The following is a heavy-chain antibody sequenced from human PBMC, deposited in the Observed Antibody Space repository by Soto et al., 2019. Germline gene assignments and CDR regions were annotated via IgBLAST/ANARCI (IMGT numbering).Heavy chain of an antibody. CDR2: MNPNSGNT. CDR3: ARVVGALGHWFDP. CDR1: GYTFTSYD. J-gene: IGHJ5*02. V-gene: IGHV1-8*01. D-gene: IGHD1-26*01. Sequence: ASVKVSCKASGYTFTSYDINWVRQATGQGLEWMGWMNPNSGNTGYAQKFQGRVTITRDRSASTAYMELSSLRSDDTAVYYCARVVGALGHWFDPWGQGTLVTVSS.